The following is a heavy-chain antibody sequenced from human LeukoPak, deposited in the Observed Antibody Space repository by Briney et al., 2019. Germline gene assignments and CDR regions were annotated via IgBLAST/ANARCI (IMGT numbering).Heavy chain of an antibody. Sequence: GGSLRLSCAASGFTFSSYAMSWVRQAPGKGLEWVSAISGSGGSTYYADSVKGRFTISRDNSKNTVYLQVRSLRAEDTAVYYCAKDLGWIQFGYWGQGALVTVSS. CDR1: GFTFSSYA. J-gene: IGHJ4*02. CDR2: ISGSGGST. CDR3: AKDLGWIQFGY. D-gene: IGHD5-18*01. V-gene: IGHV3-23*01.